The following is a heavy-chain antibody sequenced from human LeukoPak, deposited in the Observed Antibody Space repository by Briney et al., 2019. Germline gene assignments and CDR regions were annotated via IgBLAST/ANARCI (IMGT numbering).Heavy chain of an antibody. V-gene: IGHV4-59*01. D-gene: IGHD5-18*01. Sequence: SETLSPTCTVSGGSISSYYWSWIRQPPGKGLEWIGYIYYSGSTNYNPSLKSRVTISVDTSKNQFSLKLSSVTAADTAVYYCARGYSYAKGAFDIWGQGTMVTVSS. CDR2: IYYSGST. CDR3: ARGYSYAKGAFDI. J-gene: IGHJ3*02. CDR1: GGSISSYY.